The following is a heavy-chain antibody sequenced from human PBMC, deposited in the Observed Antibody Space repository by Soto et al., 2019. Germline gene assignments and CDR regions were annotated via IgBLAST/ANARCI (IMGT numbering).Heavy chain of an antibody. CDR3: ARDLHLYSSSWYVDY. CDR2: ISYDGSNK. J-gene: IGHJ4*02. CDR1: GFTFSSYA. Sequence: GGSLRLSCAASGFTFSSYAMHWFRQAPGKGLEWVAVISYDGSNKYYADSVKGRSTISRDNSKNTLYLQMNSLRAEDTAVYYCARDLHLYSSSWYVDYWGQGTLVTVSS. V-gene: IGHV3-30-3*01. D-gene: IGHD6-13*01.